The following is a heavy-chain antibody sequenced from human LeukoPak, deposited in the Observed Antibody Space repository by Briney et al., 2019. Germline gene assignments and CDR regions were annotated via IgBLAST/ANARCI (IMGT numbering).Heavy chain of an antibody. CDR1: GFTVSSNY. CDR3: AKEDYGGNSFSYYYYYGMDV. D-gene: IGHD4-23*01. Sequence: GGSLRLSCAASGFTVSSNYMSWVRQAPGKGLEWVSVISSGDSTQYADSVKGRFTISRDNSKNTLYLQMNSLRAEDTAVYYCAKEDYGGNSFSYYYYYGMDVWGQGTTVTVSS. CDR2: ISSGDST. J-gene: IGHJ6*02. V-gene: IGHV3-53*05.